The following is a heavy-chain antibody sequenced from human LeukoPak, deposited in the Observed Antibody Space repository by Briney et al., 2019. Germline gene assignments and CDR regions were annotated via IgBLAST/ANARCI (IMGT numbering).Heavy chain of an antibody. D-gene: IGHD1-26*01. J-gene: IGHJ6*03. CDR3: ARRENSYYYYYMDV. CDR2: ISSSGSTI. Sequence: GGSLRLSCAASGFTFSDYYMSWIRQAPGKGLEWVSYISSSGSTIYYADSVKGRFTISRDNAKNSLYLQMNSLRAEDTAVYYCARRENSYYYYYMDVWGKGTTVTVSS. CDR1: GFTFSDYY. V-gene: IGHV3-11*04.